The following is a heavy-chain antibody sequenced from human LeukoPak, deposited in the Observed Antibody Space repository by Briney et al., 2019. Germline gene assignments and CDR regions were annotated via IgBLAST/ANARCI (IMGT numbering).Heavy chain of an antibody. D-gene: IGHD6-19*01. CDR2: IKPDGTTK. CDR1: GFPFSSYS. V-gene: IGHV3-7*01. Sequence: GGSLRLSCAASGFPFSSYSMTWVRQAPGKGLEWVANIKPDGTTKFYVDSVKGRFTISRDNALNSLYLQMNSLRAEDTAVYYCARGMSSGRYAVDIWGQGTMVTVSS. J-gene: IGHJ3*02. CDR3: ARGMSSGRYAVDI.